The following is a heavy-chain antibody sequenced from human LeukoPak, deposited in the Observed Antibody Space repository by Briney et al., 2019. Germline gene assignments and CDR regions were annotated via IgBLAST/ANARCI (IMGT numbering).Heavy chain of an antibody. CDR1: GYTFTGYY. V-gene: IGHV1-2*02. D-gene: IGHD2-15*01. Sequence: ASVKVSCKASGYTFTGYYMHWVRQAPGQGLEWMGWINPNSGGTNYAQKFQGRVTMTRDTSISTAYMELSRLRSDDTAVYYCASLLGYCSGGSCSPYYFDYWGQGTLVTASS. CDR2: INPNSGGT. J-gene: IGHJ4*02. CDR3: ASLLGYCSGGSCSPYYFDY.